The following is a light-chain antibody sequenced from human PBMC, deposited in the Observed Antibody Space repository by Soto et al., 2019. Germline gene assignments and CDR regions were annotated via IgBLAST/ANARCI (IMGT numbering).Light chain of an antibody. CDR3: QQYYGSPPT. Sequence: DIVMTQSPDSLAVSLGERATFNCKSSQSVLYSSTNRNYLAWYQQKPGQPPKLLIYWASTRESGVPDRFSGSGSGTDFTLTISSLQAEDVAVYYCQQYYGSPPTFGQGTKVEIK. CDR1: QSVLYSSTNRNY. V-gene: IGKV4-1*01. J-gene: IGKJ1*01. CDR2: WAS.